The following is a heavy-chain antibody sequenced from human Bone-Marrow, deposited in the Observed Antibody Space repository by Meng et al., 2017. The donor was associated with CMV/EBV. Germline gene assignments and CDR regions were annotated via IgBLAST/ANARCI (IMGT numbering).Heavy chain of an antibody. V-gene: IGHV3-30*14. CDR3: ARFPQDFWSGYSYFDY. CDR2: ISYDGSNK. J-gene: IGHJ4*02. D-gene: IGHD3-3*01. CDR1: GFTFSSYA. Sequence: GGSLRLSCAASGFTFSSYAMHWVRQAPGKGLEWVAVISYDGSNKYYADSVKGRFTISRDNSKNTLYLQMNSLRAEDTAVYYCARFPQDFWSGYSYFDYWGQGTLVTVSS.